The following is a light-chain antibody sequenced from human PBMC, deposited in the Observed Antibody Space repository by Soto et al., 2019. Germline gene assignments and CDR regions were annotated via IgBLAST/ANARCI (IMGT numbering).Light chain of an antibody. CDR3: QQYNNWPIT. Sequence: EIVLTQSPATLSLSPGERATLSCRASQSVSSYLAWYQQKPGQAPRLLIYGASTRATGFPARFSGSGSVTEFTLTISSLQSGDFAVYYCQQYNNWPITFGQGTRLEI. V-gene: IGKV3-15*01. CDR2: GAS. CDR1: QSVSSY. J-gene: IGKJ5*01.